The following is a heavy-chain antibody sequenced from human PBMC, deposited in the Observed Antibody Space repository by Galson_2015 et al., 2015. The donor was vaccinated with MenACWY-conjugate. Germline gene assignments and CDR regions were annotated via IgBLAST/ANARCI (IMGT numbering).Heavy chain of an antibody. V-gene: IGHV4-59*01. D-gene: IGHD7-27*01. CDR3: ARRTGWSPYFAS. Sequence: ETLSLTCTVSGGSISGSYWNWIRQPPGKGLEWIGHVYYIGSTSYNPSLKSRVTMSVDTSKNQFSLKLTSVTAADTAVYYCARRTGWSPYFASWGQGTLVTVSS. J-gene: IGHJ4*02. CDR2: VYYIGST. CDR1: GGSISGSY.